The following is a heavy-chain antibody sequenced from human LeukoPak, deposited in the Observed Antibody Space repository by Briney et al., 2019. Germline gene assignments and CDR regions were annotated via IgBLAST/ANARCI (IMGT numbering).Heavy chain of an antibody. Sequence: ASVKVSCKASGYTFTDYYMHWVRQAPGQGLEWMGSIDPDSGGTNFAQNFQGRVTMTRDTSISTVYMELSRLRSDDRAMYYYARGYYDRSGRKYAFDIWGQGTMVTVSS. D-gene: IGHD3-22*01. V-gene: IGHV1-2*02. CDR1: GYTFTDYY. J-gene: IGHJ3*02. CDR2: IDPDSGGT. CDR3: ARGYYDRSGRKYAFDI.